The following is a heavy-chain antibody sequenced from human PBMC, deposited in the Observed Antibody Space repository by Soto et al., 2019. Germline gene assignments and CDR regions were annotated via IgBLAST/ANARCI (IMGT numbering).Heavy chain of an antibody. J-gene: IGHJ5*02. CDR3: ARGRFLEWLNWFDP. CDR1: GYTFSSYD. D-gene: IGHD3-3*01. CDR2: MNPNSGNT. V-gene: IGHV1-8*01. Sequence: SGKVSCKASGYTFSSYDINWVRQATGQGLEWMGWMNPNSGNTGYAQKFQGRVTMTRNTSISTAYMELSSLRSEDTAVYYCARGRFLEWLNWFDPWGQGTLVTAPQ.